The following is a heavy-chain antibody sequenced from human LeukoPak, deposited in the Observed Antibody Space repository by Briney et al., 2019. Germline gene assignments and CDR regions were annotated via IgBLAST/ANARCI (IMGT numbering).Heavy chain of an antibody. D-gene: IGHD3-22*01. V-gene: IGHV1-2*02. CDR1: GYTFTGNY. CDR2: INPNSGGT. CDR3: ARKRAETYYYDSSGYFSQVPFDI. Sequence: ASVKVSCKASGYTFTGNYMHWVRQAPGQGLEWMGWINPNSGGTNYAQKFQGRVTMTRDTSISTAYMELSRLRSDDTAVYYCARKRAETYYYDSSGYFSQVPFDIWGQGTMVTVSS. J-gene: IGHJ3*02.